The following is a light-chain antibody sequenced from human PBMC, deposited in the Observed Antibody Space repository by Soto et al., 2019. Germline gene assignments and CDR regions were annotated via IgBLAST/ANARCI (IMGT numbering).Light chain of an antibody. V-gene: IGLV2-14*01. CDR3: TSYTSSSTWV. J-gene: IGLJ3*02. CDR1: SSDIGGYTY. Sequence: QPVLTQPASVSGSPGQSITISCTGTSSDIGGYTYVSWYQQHPGKAPKLMIYEVSNRPSGISNRFSGSKSGNTASLTISGLQAEDESDYYCTSYTSSSTWVFGGGTKVTVL. CDR2: EVS.